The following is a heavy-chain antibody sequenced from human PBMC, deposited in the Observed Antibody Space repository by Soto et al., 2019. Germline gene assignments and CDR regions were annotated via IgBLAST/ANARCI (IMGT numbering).Heavy chain of an antibody. J-gene: IGHJ6*03. CDR2: VFSSGST. CDR3: ARRGKKSFYYYMDV. Sequence: QVQLQESGPGLVKPSETLSLTCTVSGGSISSYYWTWVRQSPGKGLEWIGYVFSSGSTNYNPSLESRVTISLDTSKNQFSLKMIYVTAADTAVYYCARRGKKSFYYYMDVWGKGTTVTVSS. CDR1: GGSISSYY. V-gene: IGHV4-59*08.